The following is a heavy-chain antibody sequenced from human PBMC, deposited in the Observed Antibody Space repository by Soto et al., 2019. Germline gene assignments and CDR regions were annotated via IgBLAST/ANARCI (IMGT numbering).Heavy chain of an antibody. CDR3: ARDKSRVRKGFDY. Sequence: VSCRASGYNFTNFGINWVRQAPGQGLEWMGRIIPILGVANYAQKFQGRVTITADKCTSTAYMKLSSLRSEDTAVYYCARDKSRVRKGFDYWGQGTLVTVSS. CDR1: GYNFTNFG. D-gene: IGHD3-10*01. V-gene: IGHV1-69*04. CDR2: IIPILGVA. J-gene: IGHJ4*02.